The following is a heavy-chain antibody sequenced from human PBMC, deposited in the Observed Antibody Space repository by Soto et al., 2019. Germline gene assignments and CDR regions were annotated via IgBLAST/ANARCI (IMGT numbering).Heavy chain of an antibody. CDR2: ISTSSSTI. CDR1: GFIFSSYS. J-gene: IGHJ3*02. D-gene: IGHD3-22*01. Sequence: EVQLVESGGGLVQPGGSLRLSCAASGFIFSSYSMNWVRQAPGKGLEWVSYISTSSSTIYYADSVKGRSTISRDNARNSLYLQMNSLRDEDTAVYYCAREARARPVYYYDSSGYYGDALDIWGQGTMVTVSS. CDR3: AREARARPVYYYDSSGYYGDALDI. V-gene: IGHV3-48*02.